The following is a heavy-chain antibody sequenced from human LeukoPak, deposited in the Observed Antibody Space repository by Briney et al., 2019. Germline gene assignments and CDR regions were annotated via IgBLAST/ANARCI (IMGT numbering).Heavy chain of an antibody. D-gene: IGHD4-17*01. J-gene: IGHJ5*02. Sequence: SETLSLTCTVSGGSISGYTYYWAWIRQPPGKRLEWIGSVYYNGDTYYNPSLKSRVTLSIDTSKNQFSLRLTSVTAADTAVYYCARDYGDYRNWFDPWGQGTLVTVSS. CDR1: GGSISGYTYY. CDR2: VYYNGDT. CDR3: ARDYGDYRNWFDP. V-gene: IGHV4-39*07.